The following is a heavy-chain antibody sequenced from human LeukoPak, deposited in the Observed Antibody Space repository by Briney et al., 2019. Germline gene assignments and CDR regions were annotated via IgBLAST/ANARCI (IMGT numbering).Heavy chain of an antibody. V-gene: IGHV3-23*01. J-gene: IGHJ4*02. CDR2: ISGSGGST. CDR1: GFTFSSYA. Sequence: GGSLRLSCAASGFTFSSYATNWVRQAPGKGLEWVSAISGSGGSTYYADSVKGRFTISRDNSKNTLYLQMNSLRAEDTAVYYCAKATKTYGDLDPPTDWGQGTLVTVSS. CDR3: AKATKTYGDLDPPTD. D-gene: IGHD4-17*01.